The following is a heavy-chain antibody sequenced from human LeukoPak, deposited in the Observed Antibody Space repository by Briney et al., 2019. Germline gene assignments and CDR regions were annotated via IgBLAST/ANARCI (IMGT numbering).Heavy chain of an antibody. J-gene: IGHJ4*02. CDR1: GFTFSSYA. D-gene: IGHD6-19*01. CDR3: AKGIAVAGTWCFDY. V-gene: IGHV3-23*01. Sequence: GGSLRLSCAASGFTFSSYAMSWVRQAPGEGLEWVSAISGSGGSTYYADSVKGRFTISRDNSKNTLYLQMNSLRAEDTAVYYCAKGIAVAGTWCFDYWGQGTLVTVSS. CDR2: ISGSGGST.